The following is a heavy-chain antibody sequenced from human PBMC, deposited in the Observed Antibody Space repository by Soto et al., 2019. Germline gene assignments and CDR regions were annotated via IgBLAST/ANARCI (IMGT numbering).Heavy chain of an antibody. Sequence: GASVKVSCKASGYTFTSYGISWVRQAPGQGLEWMGWISAYNGNTNYAQKLQGRVTMTTDTSTSTAYMELRSLRSDDTAVYYCARAYCSGGSGFYYYDYMDVWGKGTTVTVSS. CDR3: ARAYCSGGSGFYYYDYMDV. D-gene: IGHD2-15*01. J-gene: IGHJ6*03. CDR1: GYTFTSYG. V-gene: IGHV1-18*01. CDR2: ISAYNGNT.